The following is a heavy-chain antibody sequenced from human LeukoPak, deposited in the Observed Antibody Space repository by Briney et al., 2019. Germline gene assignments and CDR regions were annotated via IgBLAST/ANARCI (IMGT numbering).Heavy chain of an antibody. CDR3: AVRFPYDILTGFNFDY. D-gene: IGHD3-9*01. J-gene: IGHJ4*02. Sequence: SVKVSCKASGGTFSSYAISWVRPAPGQGLEWMGRIIPILGIANYAQKFQGRVTITADKSTSTAYMELSSLRSEDTAVYYCAVRFPYDILTGFNFDYWGQGTLVTVSS. CDR2: IIPILGIA. CDR1: GGTFSSYA. V-gene: IGHV1-69*04.